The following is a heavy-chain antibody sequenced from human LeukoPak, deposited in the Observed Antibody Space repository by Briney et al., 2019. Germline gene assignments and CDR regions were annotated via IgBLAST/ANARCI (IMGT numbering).Heavy chain of an antibody. CDR2: IIPIFGTA. V-gene: IGHV1-69*13. Sequence: SVKVSCKASGGTFSSYVINWVRQAPGQGLEWMGGIIPIFGTANYAQKFQGRVTIAADESTSTAYMELSSLRSEDTAVYYCARELVVVPAAIRGDAFDIWGQGTMVTVSS. CDR3: ARELVVVPAAIRGDAFDI. D-gene: IGHD2-2*01. CDR1: GGTFSSYV. J-gene: IGHJ3*02.